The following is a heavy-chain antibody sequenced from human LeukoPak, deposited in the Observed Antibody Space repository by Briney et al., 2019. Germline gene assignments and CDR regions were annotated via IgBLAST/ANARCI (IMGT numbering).Heavy chain of an antibody. CDR3: ARGTYEAVFDY. Sequence: PGGSLRLSCAAPGFTFTSYWMSWVRQAPGKGLEWVANIKQDGSEKYYVDSVKGRFTISRDNAKNSLYLQMNSLRAEDTAVYYCARGTYEAVFDYWGQGTLVTVSS. J-gene: IGHJ4*02. D-gene: IGHD2-15*01. CDR1: GFTFTSYW. CDR2: IKQDGSEK. V-gene: IGHV3-7*01.